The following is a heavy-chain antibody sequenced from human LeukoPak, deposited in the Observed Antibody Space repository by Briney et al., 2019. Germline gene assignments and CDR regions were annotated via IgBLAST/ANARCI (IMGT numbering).Heavy chain of an antibody. CDR2: IYYSGST. J-gene: IGHJ5*02. D-gene: IGHD6-6*01. CDR1: GASISSNY. CDR3: ARQSIAALGWFDP. V-gene: IGHV4-59*05. Sequence: PSETLSLTCTVSGASISSNYWSWIRQPPGKGLEWIGSIYYSGSTYYNPSLKSRVTISVDTSKNQFSLKLSSVTAADTAVYYCARQSIAALGWFDPWGQGTLVTVSS.